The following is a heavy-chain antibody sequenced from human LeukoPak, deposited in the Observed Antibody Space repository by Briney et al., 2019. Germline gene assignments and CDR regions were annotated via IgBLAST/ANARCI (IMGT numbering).Heavy chain of an antibody. CDR3: VRDSDDYYWALDF. V-gene: IGHV6-1*01. J-gene: IGHJ4*02. Sequence: SQTLSLTCAISGDSVSSNSGAWNWIRQSPSRGLEWLGRTYYRSKWYNGYAVSVKSRITINPDTSKNQFSLHLNSVTPEDTAVYYCVRDSDDYYWALDFWGQGTPVTVSS. D-gene: IGHD3-10*01. CDR2: TYYRSKWYN. CDR1: GDSVSSNSGA.